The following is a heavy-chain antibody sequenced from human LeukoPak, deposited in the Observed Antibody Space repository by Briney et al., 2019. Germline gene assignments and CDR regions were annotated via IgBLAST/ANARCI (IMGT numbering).Heavy chain of an antibody. D-gene: IGHD2-2*03. CDR2: ISGSGPYT. V-gene: IGHV3-23*01. Sequence: GGSLRLSCAASGFTFSSYAMSWVRQAPGKGLEWVSGISGSGPYTFYTDSVKGRFAISRDSSKNTLYLQMNSLRAEDTALYYCAKHGYCSGISCFFDFWGQGTLVTVSS. CDR1: GFTFSSYA. J-gene: IGHJ4*02. CDR3: AKHGYCSGISCFFDF.